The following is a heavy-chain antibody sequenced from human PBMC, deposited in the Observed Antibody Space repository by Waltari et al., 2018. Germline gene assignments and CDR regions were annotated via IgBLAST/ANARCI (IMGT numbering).Heavy chain of an antibody. D-gene: IGHD6-19*01. J-gene: IGHJ4*02. Sequence: EVQLLESGGGLVQPGGSLRLSCAASGFTFNNYVMTWVRQAPGKVLGWVSGVSSSGSITLYAYSVKGRFTISRDNSKNTLSLQKNSLRVDDTAVYYCAKVYGSGWSPGEYWGLGTLVTVSS. CDR1: GFTFNNYV. V-gene: IGHV3-23*01. CDR2: VSSSGSIT. CDR3: AKVYGSGWSPGEY.